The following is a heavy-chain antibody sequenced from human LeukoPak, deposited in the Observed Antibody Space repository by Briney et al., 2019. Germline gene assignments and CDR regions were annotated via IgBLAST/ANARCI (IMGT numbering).Heavy chain of an antibody. CDR2: ISSSSSYI. J-gene: IGHJ6*02. V-gene: IGHV3-21*01. CDR3: ARDKKTAAAGTDYYYYYGMDV. Sequence: GGSLRLSCAASGFTFSSYSMNWVRQAPGKGLEWVSSISSSSSYIYYADSVKGRFTISRDNAKNSLYLQMNSLRAEDTAVYYCARDKKTAAAGTDYYYYYGMDVWGQGTMVTVSS. CDR1: GFTFSSYS. D-gene: IGHD6-13*01.